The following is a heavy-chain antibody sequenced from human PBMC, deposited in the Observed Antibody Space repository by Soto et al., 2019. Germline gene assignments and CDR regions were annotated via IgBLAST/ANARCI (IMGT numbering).Heavy chain of an antibody. D-gene: IGHD6-13*01. CDR2: IRNKANRYTT. Sequence: GGSLTLSCAASGFTFSDHYMDWVRQAPGKGLEWVGRIRNKANRYTTEYPASLKGRFTISGDDSRISLYLQMNSLQTEDTAVYYCTIDDPLAPGRLDCWGQGALVPVSS. CDR3: TIDDPLAPGRLDC. CDR1: GFTFSDHY. J-gene: IGHJ4*01. V-gene: IGHV3-72*01.